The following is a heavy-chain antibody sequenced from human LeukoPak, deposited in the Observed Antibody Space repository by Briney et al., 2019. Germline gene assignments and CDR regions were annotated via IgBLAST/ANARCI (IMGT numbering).Heavy chain of an antibody. J-gene: IGHJ4*02. Sequence: SETLSLTCTVSDGSITNYDWSWVRQPPGKGLEFIGHVHYSGTANYNPSLRSRVTISIDTSKKHFFLKLKSVTAADTAVYYCVTGGSSGWYYFDYWGQGTLVTVSS. CDR3: VTGGSSGWYYFDY. D-gene: IGHD6-19*01. CDR2: VHYSGTA. V-gene: IGHV4-59*01. CDR1: DGSITNYD.